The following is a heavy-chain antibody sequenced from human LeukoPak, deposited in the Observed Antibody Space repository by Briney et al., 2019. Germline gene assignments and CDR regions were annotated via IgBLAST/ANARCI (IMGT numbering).Heavy chain of an antibody. CDR1: GGSFSGYY. CDR3: ARESDYRPAGGFDY. D-gene: IGHD4-11*01. Sequence: PSETLSLTCAVYGGSFSGYYWNWIRQPPGKGLEWIGKINHSGSTNYSPSLKSRVTISVDTSKNQFSLKLSSVTAADTAVYYCARESDYRPAGGFDYWGQGTLVTVSS. CDR2: INHSGST. V-gene: IGHV4-34*01. J-gene: IGHJ4*02.